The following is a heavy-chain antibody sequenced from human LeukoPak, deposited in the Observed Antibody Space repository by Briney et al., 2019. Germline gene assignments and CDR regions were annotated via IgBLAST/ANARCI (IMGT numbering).Heavy chain of an antibody. V-gene: IGHV3-7*04. J-gene: IGHJ6*03. CDR2: IKQDGSEK. CDR3: ARVKQQLVRLLSRDTTYYYYYYMDV. CDR1: GFTFSTYS. D-gene: IGHD6-13*01. Sequence: GGSLRLSCAASGFTFSTYSFHWVRQAPGKGLEWVANIKQDGSEKYYVDSGKGRFTISRDNAKNSLYLQMNSLRAEDTAVYYCARVKQQLVRLLSRDTTYYYYYYMDVWGKGTTVTVSS.